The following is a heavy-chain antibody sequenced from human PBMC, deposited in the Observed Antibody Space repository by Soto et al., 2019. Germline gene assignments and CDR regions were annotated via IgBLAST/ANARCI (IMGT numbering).Heavy chain of an antibody. Sequence: GGSLRLSCVHSGFTFSSYSMSWVRQAPGKGLEWVSGFRAGGDDGTTYYADSVKGRFTISRDNSKNTLFLQMNSLRAEDTAIYYCAKKVNSGSGSQYFDYFGQGTLVTVSS. V-gene: IGHV3-23*01. D-gene: IGHD3-10*01. CDR2: FRAGGDDGTT. J-gene: IGHJ4*02. CDR3: AKKVNSGSGSQYFDY. CDR1: GFTFSSYS.